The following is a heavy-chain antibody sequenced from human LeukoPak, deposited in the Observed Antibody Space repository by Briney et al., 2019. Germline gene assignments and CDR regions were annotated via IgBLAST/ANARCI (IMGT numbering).Heavy chain of an antibody. CDR1: GFTVSSNY. V-gene: IGHV3-53*01. D-gene: IGHD4-17*01. CDR2: IYSGGST. J-gene: IGHJ3*02. CDR3: AKDPMTTVTTFAFDI. Sequence: GGSLRLSCAASGFTVSSNYMSWVRQAPGKGLEWVSVIYSGGSTYYADSVKGRFTISRDNSKNTLYLQMNSLRAEDTAVYYCAKDPMTTVTTFAFDIWGQGTMVTVSS.